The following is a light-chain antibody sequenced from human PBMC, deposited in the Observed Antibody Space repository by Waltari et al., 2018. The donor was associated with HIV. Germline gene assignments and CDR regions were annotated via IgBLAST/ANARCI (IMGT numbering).Light chain of an antibody. Sequence: IVLSQSPGTVSLSPGGRATLSCRASQNINNNHLAWYHQKVVQAPRLLIYDTSNRAPGIPDTFRGSGFGTDFSLTIGRVEPEDFGVYYCQQYGSGYTFGQGTRLDI. CDR1: QNINNNH. J-gene: IGKJ2*01. CDR2: DTS. V-gene: IGKV3-20*01. CDR3: QQYGSGYT.